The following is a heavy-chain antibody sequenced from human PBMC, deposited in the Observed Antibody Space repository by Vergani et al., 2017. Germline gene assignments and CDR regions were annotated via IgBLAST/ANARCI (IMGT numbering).Heavy chain of an antibody. Sequence: EVQVVESGGGLIKPGGSLRLSCVVSGITFKNAWINWVRQAPWKGLEWIGRIRSKNDGGTADYAAPLKGRFTISRYDSKDSAFLLVNNLKTEDTAVYFCYTDYHDYWGQGTLVTVSS. CDR3: YTDYHDY. V-gene: IGHV3-15*01. J-gene: IGHJ4*02. D-gene: IGHD2-2*02. CDR1: GITFKNAW. CDR2: IRSKNDGGTA.